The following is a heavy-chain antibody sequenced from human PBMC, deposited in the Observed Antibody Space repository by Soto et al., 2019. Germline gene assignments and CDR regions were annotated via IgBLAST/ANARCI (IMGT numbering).Heavy chain of an antibody. CDR1: GGTFTNYS. D-gene: IGHD2-15*01. J-gene: IGHJ4*02. CDR3: ATDGGFCTGGSCN. CDR2: IIPILGGA. Sequence: QVQLVQSGAEVREPGSSVKVSCKPSGGTFTNYSISWVRQAPGQGLEWMGRIIPILGGANSAQRFTGRVSITADKFTSTVYVEVYSLGSDDTAVYYCATDGGFCTGGSCNWGQGTLVTVSS. V-gene: IGHV1-69*08.